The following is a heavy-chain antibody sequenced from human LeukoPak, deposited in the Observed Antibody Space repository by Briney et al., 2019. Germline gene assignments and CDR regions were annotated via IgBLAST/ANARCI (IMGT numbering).Heavy chain of an antibody. CDR2: IYTSGST. D-gene: IGHD1-26*01. CDR3: AREVGSFDY. V-gene: IGHV4-61*02. Sequence: KSSETLSLTCTVSGGSMSSGSYYWSWIRQPAGKGLEWIGRIYTSGSTNYNPSLKSRVTISVDTSKNQFSLKLSSVTATDTAVYYCAREVGSFDYWGQGSLVTVSS. CDR1: GGSMSSGSYY. J-gene: IGHJ4*02.